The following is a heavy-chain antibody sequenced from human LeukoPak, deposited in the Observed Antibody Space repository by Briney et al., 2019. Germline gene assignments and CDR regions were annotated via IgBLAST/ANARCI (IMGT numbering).Heavy chain of an antibody. CDR3: AKLNWNYVAGYFDY. V-gene: IGHV3-23*01. D-gene: IGHD1-7*01. Sequence: GGSLRLSCAASGFTFSSYAMSWVRQALGKGLEWVSAISGSGGSTYYADSVKGRFTISRDNSKNTLYLQMNSLRAEDTAVYYCAKLNWNYVAGYFDYWGQGTLVTVSS. J-gene: IGHJ4*02. CDR1: GFTFSSYA. CDR2: ISGSGGST.